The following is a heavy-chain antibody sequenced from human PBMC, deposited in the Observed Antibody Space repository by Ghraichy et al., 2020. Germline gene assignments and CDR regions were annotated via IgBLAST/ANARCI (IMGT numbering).Heavy chain of an antibody. Sequence: GESLNISCAASGFTFSSYTMTWVRQAPGKGLEWVSHVSGSGDSTHYADSVKGRFTISRDNSKNMLYLQMNSLRAEDTALYYCAKRRGDYEGCFDYWGQGTQVTVSS. CDR3: AKRRGDYEGCFDY. CDR2: VSGSGDST. J-gene: IGHJ4*02. V-gene: IGHV3-23*01. CDR1: GFTFSSYT. D-gene: IGHD4-17*01.